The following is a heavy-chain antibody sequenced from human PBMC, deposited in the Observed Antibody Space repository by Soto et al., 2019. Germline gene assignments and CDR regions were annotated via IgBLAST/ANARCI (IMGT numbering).Heavy chain of an antibody. J-gene: IGHJ6*02. CDR1: GFTFSSYG. Sequence: GGSLRLSCAASGFTFSSYGMHWVRQAPGKGLEWVAVISYDGSNKYYADSVKGRFTISRDNSKNTLYLQMNSLRAEDTAVYYCAKEGNAAGRATIYYYGMDVWGQGTTVTVSS. V-gene: IGHV3-30*18. D-gene: IGHD6-19*01. CDR2: ISYDGSNK. CDR3: AKEGNAAGRATIYYYGMDV.